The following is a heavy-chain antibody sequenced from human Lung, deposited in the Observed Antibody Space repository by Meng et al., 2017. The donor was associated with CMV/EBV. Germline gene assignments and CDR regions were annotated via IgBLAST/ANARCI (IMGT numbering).Heavy chain of an antibody. CDR3: IRPYGDYTYYYGLDV. J-gene: IGHJ6*02. V-gene: IGHV3-73*01. D-gene: IGHD4-17*01. Sequence: GEXXKISCATSGFTFSGSAIHWVRQASGKGLEWVGHIRSKTNNYATAYAASVKGRFTISRDDSKNTAYLQMNSLKTEDTAVYYCIRPYGDYTYYYGLDVWXQGTTVTVSS. CDR2: IRSKTNNYAT. CDR1: GFTFSGSA.